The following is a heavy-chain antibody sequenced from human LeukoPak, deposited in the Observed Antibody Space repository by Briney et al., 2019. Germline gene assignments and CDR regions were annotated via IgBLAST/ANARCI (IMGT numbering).Heavy chain of an antibody. J-gene: IGHJ4*02. CDR1: GFSLSTTGVG. D-gene: IGHD1-26*01. CDR3: AHRMIVGATVPFDF. CDR2: IYWNDAM. V-gene: IGHV2-5*01. Sequence: SGPTLVNPTQTLTLTCTFSGFSLSTTGVGVGWIRQAPGKALEWLALIYWNDAMHYSPPLRSRLTITKDTSKNQVVLTMTNMDPVDTATYYCAHRMIVGATVPFDFWGQGILVTVSS.